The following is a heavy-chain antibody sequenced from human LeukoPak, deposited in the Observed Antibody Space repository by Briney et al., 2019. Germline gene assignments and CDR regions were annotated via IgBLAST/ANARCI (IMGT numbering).Heavy chain of an antibody. V-gene: IGHV3-30*04. CDR1: GFTFSSYA. CDR3: AKEQLYYDSSGYLDY. CDR2: ISYDGSNK. Sequence: GRSLRLSCAASGFTFSSYAMHWVRQAPGKGLEWVAVISYDGSNKYYADSVKGRFTISRDNSKNTLYLQMNSLRAEDTAVYYCAKEQLYYDSSGYLDYWGQGTLVTVSS. D-gene: IGHD3-22*01. J-gene: IGHJ4*02.